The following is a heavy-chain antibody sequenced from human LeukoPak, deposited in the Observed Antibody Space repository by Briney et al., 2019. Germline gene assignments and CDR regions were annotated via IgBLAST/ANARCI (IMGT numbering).Heavy chain of an antibody. Sequence: PGGSLRLSCAASGFTFSSYWMHWVRQAPGKGLVWVSRINSDGSSTSHADSVKGRFTISRGNAKNTLYLQMNSLRAEDTAVYYCARESSVGAHKAFDYWGQGTLATVSS. CDR1: GFTFSSYW. CDR2: INSDGSST. J-gene: IGHJ4*02. CDR3: ARESSVGAHKAFDY. V-gene: IGHV3-74*01. D-gene: IGHD1-26*01.